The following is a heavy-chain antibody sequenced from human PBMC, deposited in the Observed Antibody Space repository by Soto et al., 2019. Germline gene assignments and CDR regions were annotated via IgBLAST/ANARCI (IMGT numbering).Heavy chain of an antibody. Sequence: PRGALLVSCVASVFSFDDFVMNWVRQRPGKGLEWVSSVSWNSGAKLYADSVKGRFAISRDSAKKSVYLQMNSLRPGDTAFYYCAKGVATAVPALDYWGQGTLVTVSS. V-gene: IGHV3-9*01. J-gene: IGHJ4*02. CDR2: VSWNSGAK. D-gene: IGHD2-21*02. CDR3: AKGVATAVPALDY. CDR1: VFSFDDFV.